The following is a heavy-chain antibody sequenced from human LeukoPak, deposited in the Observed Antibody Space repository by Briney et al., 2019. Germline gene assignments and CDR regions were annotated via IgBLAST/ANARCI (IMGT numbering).Heavy chain of an antibody. D-gene: IGHD3-10*01. CDR1: GFTFSSYA. CDR2: IIGSGGST. Sequence: GGSLRLSCAASGFTFSSYAMSWVRQAPGKGLEWVSAIIGSGGSTYYADSVKGRFTISRDNSKNTLYLQMNSLRAEDTAVYYCAKTPRQQPRRGNAFDIWGQGTMVTVSS. J-gene: IGHJ3*02. V-gene: IGHV3-23*01. CDR3: AKTPRQQPRRGNAFDI.